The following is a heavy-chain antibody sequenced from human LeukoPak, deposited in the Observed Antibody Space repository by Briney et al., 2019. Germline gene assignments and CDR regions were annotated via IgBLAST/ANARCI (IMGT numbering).Heavy chain of an antibody. J-gene: IGHJ4*02. CDR1: GGSFSGYY. D-gene: IGHD3-9*01. Sequence: SETLSLTCAVYGGSFSGYYWSWIRQPPGKGLEWIGEINHSGSTNYSPSLRSRVTISVDTSKNQFSLKLSSVTAADTAVYYCARKVLTGYYDYWGQGTLVTVSS. CDR2: INHSGST. V-gene: IGHV4-34*01. CDR3: ARKVLTGYYDY.